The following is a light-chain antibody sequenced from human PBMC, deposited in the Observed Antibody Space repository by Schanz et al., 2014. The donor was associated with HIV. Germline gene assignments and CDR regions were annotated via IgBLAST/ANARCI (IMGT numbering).Light chain of an antibody. CDR2: DND. J-gene: IGLJ1*01. CDR3: GTWDSSLRVGV. CDR1: RSNIGRNT. V-gene: IGLV1-51*01. Sequence: QSVLTQPPSASGTPGQRVTISCSGSRSNIGRNTVNWYQQLPRTAPKLLIYDNDKRPSGIPDRFSGTKSDTSATLGITGLQTGDEADYYCGTWDSSLRVGVFGTGTKLTVL.